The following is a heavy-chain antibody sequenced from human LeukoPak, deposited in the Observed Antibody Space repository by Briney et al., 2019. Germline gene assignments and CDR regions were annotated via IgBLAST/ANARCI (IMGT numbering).Heavy chain of an antibody. CDR1: GGSISSHY. D-gene: IGHD3-22*01. CDR3: ARDRGDYDSSGYYGYFDY. CDR2: IYYSGST. J-gene: IGHJ4*02. V-gene: IGHV4-59*11. Sequence: SETLSLTCTVSGGSISSHYWSWLRQPPGKGLEWVGYIYYSGSTNYNPTLKSRVTISVATSKNQFSLKLSSVTAADTAVYYCARDRGDYDSSGYYGYFDYWGQGALATVSS.